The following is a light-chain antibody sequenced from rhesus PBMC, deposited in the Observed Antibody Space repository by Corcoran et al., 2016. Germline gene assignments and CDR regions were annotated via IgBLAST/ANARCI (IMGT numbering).Light chain of an antibody. CDR1: QDISNH. J-gene: IGKJ4*01. V-gene: IGKV1S14*01. Sequence: DIQMTQSPSSLSASVGDTVTITCRASQDISNHIAWYQQKPGKVPRPRSYDASNLETGVPSRFSGSGSGTDFPLTINSLQPEDFAIYYCQQHSTYPTFVGGTKVEL. CDR3: QQHSTYPT. CDR2: DAS.